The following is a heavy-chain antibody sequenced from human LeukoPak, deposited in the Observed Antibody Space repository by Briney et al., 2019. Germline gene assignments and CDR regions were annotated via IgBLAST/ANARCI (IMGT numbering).Heavy chain of an antibody. Sequence: SETLSLTCTVSGGSISSSSYYWGWIRQPPGKGLEWIGSIYYSGSTYYNPSLKSRVTISVDTSKNQFSLKLSSVTAADTAVYYCPRGVFPYSYGYSDYWGQGTLVTVSS. CDR2: IYYSGST. CDR3: PRGVFPYSYGYSDY. V-gene: IGHV4-39*07. CDR1: GGSISSSSYY. J-gene: IGHJ4*02. D-gene: IGHD5-18*01.